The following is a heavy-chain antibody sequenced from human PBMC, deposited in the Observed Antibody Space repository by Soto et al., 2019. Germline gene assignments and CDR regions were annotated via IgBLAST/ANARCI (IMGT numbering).Heavy chain of an antibody. J-gene: IGHJ6*02. D-gene: IGHD3-9*01. CDR1: GGSISSYY. V-gene: IGHV4-59*08. CDR2: IYYSGST. CDR3: ARHTAPAYDNGMDV. Sequence: QVQLQESGPGLVKPSETLSLTCTVSGGSISSYYWSWIRQPPGKGLEWIGYIYYSGSTNYNPSLKSRVTSXVXPXXNQFSLKLSSVTAADTAVYYCARHTAPAYDNGMDVWAKGPRSPSP.